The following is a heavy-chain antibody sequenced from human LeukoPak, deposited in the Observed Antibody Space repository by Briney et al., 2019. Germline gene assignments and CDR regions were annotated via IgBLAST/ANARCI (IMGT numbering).Heavy chain of an antibody. CDR2: IYYSGST. D-gene: IGHD3-3*02. CDR1: RGSISSGGHY. V-gene: IGHV4-31*03. J-gene: IGHJ4*02. CDR3: ARASKYDFDY. Sequence: SETLSLTCPVSRGSISSGGHYWGWIRQHPGKGLEWIGYIYYSGSTYYNPSLKSRVTISVDTSKNQFSLKLSSVTAADTAVYYCARASKYDFDYWGQGTLVTVSS.